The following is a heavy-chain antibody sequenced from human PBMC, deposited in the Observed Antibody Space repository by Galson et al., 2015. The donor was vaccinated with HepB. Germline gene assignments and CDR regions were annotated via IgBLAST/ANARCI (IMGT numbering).Heavy chain of an antibody. D-gene: IGHD6-19*01. CDR1: GFTFSNAW. J-gene: IGHJ4*02. Sequence: SLRLSCAASGFTFSNAWMSWVRQAPGKGLEWVGRIKSKTDGGTTDYAAPVKGRFTISRDDSKNTLYLQMNSLKTEDTAVYYCTTDSGGWDYFDYWGQGTLVTVSS. V-gene: IGHV3-15*01. CDR2: IKSKTDGGTT. CDR3: TTDSGGWDYFDY.